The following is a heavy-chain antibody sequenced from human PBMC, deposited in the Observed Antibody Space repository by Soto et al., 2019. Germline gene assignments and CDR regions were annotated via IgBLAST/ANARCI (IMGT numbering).Heavy chain of an antibody. CDR1: GFTFSSYA. V-gene: IGHV3-23*01. CDR3: AKVQSSSIAARPPYYYYGMDV. Sequence: EVQLLESGGGLVQPGGSLRLSCAASGFTFSSYAMSWVRQAPGKGLEWVSAISGSGGSTYYADSVKGRFTISRDNSKNTLYLQMNSLRAEDTAVYYCAKVQSSSIAARPPYYYYGMDVWGQGTTVTVSS. J-gene: IGHJ6*02. CDR2: ISGSGGST. D-gene: IGHD6-6*01.